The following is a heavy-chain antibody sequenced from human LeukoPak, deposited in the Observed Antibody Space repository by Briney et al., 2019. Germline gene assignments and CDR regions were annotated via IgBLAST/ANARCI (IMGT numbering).Heavy chain of an antibody. Sequence: PGGSLRLSCVASGFTFSSHVMNWVRQAPGKGLEWVSSISSSSSYIYYADSVKGRFTISRDNAKNSLYLQMNSLRAEDTAVYYCASTLLLGAFDIWGQGTMVTVSS. CDR3: ASTLLLGAFDI. CDR2: ISSSSSYI. V-gene: IGHV3-21*01. D-gene: IGHD3-10*01. J-gene: IGHJ3*02. CDR1: GFTFSSHV.